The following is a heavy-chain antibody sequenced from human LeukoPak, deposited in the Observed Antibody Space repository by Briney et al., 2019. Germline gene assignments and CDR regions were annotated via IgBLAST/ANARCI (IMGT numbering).Heavy chain of an antibody. V-gene: IGHV4-34*01. J-gene: IGHJ3*02. CDR3: ARGAVGAFDI. D-gene: IGHD6-19*01. Sequence: PSETLSLTCAVYGGSFSGYYWSWIRQPPGKGLEWIGEINHSGSTNYNPSLKSRVTISVDTSKNQFSMKLSSVTAAETAVYYCARGAVGAFDIWGQGTMVTVSS. CDR2: INHSGST. CDR1: GGSFSGYY.